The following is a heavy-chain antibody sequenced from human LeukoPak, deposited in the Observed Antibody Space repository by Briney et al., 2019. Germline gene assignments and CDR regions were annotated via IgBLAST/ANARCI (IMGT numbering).Heavy chain of an antibody. CDR3: AKQHYSNYRMMVYYFDY. J-gene: IGHJ4*02. D-gene: IGHD4-11*01. Sequence: GGSLRLSCAASGFTFSSYGMHWVRQAPGKGLEWVAVISYDGSNKYYADSVKGRFTISRDNSKNTLYLQMNSLRAEDTAVYYCAKQHYSNYRMMVYYFDYWGQGTLVTVSS. V-gene: IGHV3-30*18. CDR2: ISYDGSNK. CDR1: GFTFSSYG.